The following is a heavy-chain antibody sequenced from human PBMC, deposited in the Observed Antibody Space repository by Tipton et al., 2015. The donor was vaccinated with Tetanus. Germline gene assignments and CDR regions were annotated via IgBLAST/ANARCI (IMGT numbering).Heavy chain of an antibody. J-gene: IGHJ3*02. CDR2: VHYSGRT. CDR1: GGSISSYY. V-gene: IGHV4-59*01. D-gene: IGHD6-19*01. CDR3: ARIGWPQHNTPAFDI. Sequence: TLSLTCSVSGGSISSYYWTWIRQPPGRGLEWIGFVHYSGRTNYSPSLRSRASLSVDTSKNQFSLNLSSVTAADTAVDYCARIGWPQHNTPAFDIWGQGTVVPVSS.